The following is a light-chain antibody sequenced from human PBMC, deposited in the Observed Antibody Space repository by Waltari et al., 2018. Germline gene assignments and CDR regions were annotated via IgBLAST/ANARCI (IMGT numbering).Light chain of an antibody. J-gene: IGKJ1*01. CDR2: KAS. CDR1: QSLNNW. Sequence: DIQMTQSPSTLSASVGDRGTIPCRASQSLNNWLAWFQQKPGKAPKVLIYKASILESGVPSRFSGSVSGTEFTLTISSLQPDDFGSYYCQQYQKSPWTFGQGTKVEIK. V-gene: IGKV1-5*03. CDR3: QQYQKSPWT.